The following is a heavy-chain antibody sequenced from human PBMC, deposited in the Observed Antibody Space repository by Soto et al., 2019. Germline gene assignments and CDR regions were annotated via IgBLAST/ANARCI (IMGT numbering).Heavy chain of an antibody. CDR2: IDLSDSYT. CDR3: ALQSGSGHYWDS. CDR1: GYSFSSFW. V-gene: IGHV5-10-1*01. D-gene: IGHD6-19*01. Sequence: GESLKISCKGSGYSFSSFWISWVRQMPGKGLEWMGRIDLSDSYTNYSPSFQGRVTISVDKSVSTAYLHWESLNASGSAIDYFALQSGSGHYWDSWGQGALVTVSS. J-gene: IGHJ4*02.